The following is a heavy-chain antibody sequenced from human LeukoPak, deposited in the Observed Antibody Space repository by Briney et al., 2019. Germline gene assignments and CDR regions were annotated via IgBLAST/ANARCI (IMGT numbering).Heavy chain of an antibody. CDR3: VPKGTEGY. J-gene: IGHJ4*02. V-gene: IGHV3-64D*06. CDR1: GFAFSAYA. Sequence: GGSLRLSCSASGFAFSAYAMHWVRQAPGKGLQYVSAISPTGDSTYYADSVKGRFSIFRDNSKNTLYLQVSSLRPEDTAVYYCVPKGTEGYWGQGTLVTVSS. CDR2: ISPTGDST.